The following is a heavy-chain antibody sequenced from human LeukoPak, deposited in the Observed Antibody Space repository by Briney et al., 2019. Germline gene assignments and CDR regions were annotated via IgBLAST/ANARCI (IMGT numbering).Heavy chain of an antibody. D-gene: IGHD2-15*01. CDR1: GFTFSSYA. CDR2: ISGSDSGT. J-gene: IGHJ4*02. Sequence: RGSLRLSCAASGFTFSSYAMSWVRQAPGKGLEWVSGISGSDSGTYYADSVKGRFTISRDNSRNTLYLQINSLRAEDTAVYYCARLYCSGGSCYSVDYWGQGTLVTVSS. V-gene: IGHV3-23*01. CDR3: ARLYCSGGSCYSVDY.